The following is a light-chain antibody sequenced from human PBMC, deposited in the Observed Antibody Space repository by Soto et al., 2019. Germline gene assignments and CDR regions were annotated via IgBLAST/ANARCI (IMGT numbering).Light chain of an antibody. CDR3: QQYGSSHWT. V-gene: IGKV3-20*01. Sequence: EIVLTQSPGTLSLSPGERATLSCRASQSVSSSYLAWYQQKPGQAPRLLIYGASSRATGIPERFSGSGSGTDLTLTISRLEPEDFAVYYCQQYGSSHWTFGQGTKVEIK. CDR2: GAS. J-gene: IGKJ1*01. CDR1: QSVSSSY.